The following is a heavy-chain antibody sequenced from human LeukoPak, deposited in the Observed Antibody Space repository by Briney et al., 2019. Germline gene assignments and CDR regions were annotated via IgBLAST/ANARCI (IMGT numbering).Heavy chain of an antibody. CDR1: GFTFSSYG. Sequence: GGSLRLSCAASGFTFSSYGMHWVRQAPGKGLEWEAFIRYDGSNKYYADSVKGRFTISRDNSKNTLYLQMNSLRAEDTAVYYCARSLSMSWGGTHFDYWGQRTLVTVSS. J-gene: IGHJ4*02. CDR2: IRYDGSNK. CDR3: ARSLSMSWGGTHFDY. D-gene: IGHD2-21*01. V-gene: IGHV3-30*02.